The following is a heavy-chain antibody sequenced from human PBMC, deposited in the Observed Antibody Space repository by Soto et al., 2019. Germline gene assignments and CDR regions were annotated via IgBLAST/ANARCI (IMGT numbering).Heavy chain of an antibody. J-gene: IGHJ6*03. V-gene: IGHV3-30*18. CDR2: ISYDGRNK. CDR3: AKDHAGYCSSTSCYLGYMDV. CDR1: GFTFSSYG. D-gene: IGHD2-2*01. Sequence: QVQLVESGGGVVQPGRPLRLSCGASGFTFSSYGMHWVRQAPGKGLERVAVISYDGRNKYYADSVKGRFTISRDNSKNTRYLQMNSLRAEDTAVYYCAKDHAGYCSSTSCYLGYMDVWGKRTTVPVSS.